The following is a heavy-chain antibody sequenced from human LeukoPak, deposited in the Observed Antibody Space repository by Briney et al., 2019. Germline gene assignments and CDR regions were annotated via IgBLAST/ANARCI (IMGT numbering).Heavy chain of an antibody. Sequence: ASVKVSCRASGYTFTSYDINWVRQATGQGLEWMGWISAYNGNTNYAQKLQGRVTMTTDTSTSTAYMELRSLRSDDTAVYYCARDRSLYYYDSSGYVDWGQGTLVTVSS. CDR2: ISAYNGNT. CDR1: GYTFTSYD. D-gene: IGHD3-22*01. V-gene: IGHV1-18*01. CDR3: ARDRSLYYYDSSGYVD. J-gene: IGHJ4*02.